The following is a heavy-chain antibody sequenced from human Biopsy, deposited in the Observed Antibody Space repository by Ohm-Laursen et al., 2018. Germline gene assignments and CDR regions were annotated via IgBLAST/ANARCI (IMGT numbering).Heavy chain of an antibody. V-gene: IGHV3-11*01. CDR1: GFPFTGFS. J-gene: IGHJ6*02. CDR2: ISARDGVV. CDR3: ARGKYKDFSTGLPRPYHYTLDF. D-gene: IGHD3-22*01. Sequence: SLRLSCSASGFPFTGFSMDWIRQAPGKGLEWIAYISARDGVVYYADSVKGRFTISRDNTNNSLYLQMTSLRPEDTAVFYCARGKYKDFSTGLPRPYHYTLDFWGPGTTVTVSS.